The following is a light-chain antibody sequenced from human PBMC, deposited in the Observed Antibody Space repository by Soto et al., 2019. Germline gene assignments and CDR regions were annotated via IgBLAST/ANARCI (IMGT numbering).Light chain of an antibody. J-gene: IGKJ2*01. CDR3: QQSYSTPYT. CDR2: AAS. Sequence: DIQMAQSPASLSASVGDRVTIACRARQGISCYSNWYQQKPGKAPKLLIYAASTMQSGVPSRFSGSGSGTDFTLTISSLQPEDFATYYCQQSYSTPYTFGQGTKLEIK. CDR1: QGISCY. V-gene: IGKV1-39*01.